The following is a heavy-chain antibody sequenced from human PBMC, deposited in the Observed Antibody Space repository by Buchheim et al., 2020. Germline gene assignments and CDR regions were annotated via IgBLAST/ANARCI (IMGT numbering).Heavy chain of an antibody. V-gene: IGHV3-30*03. Sequence: QVQLVESGGGVVQPGRSLRLSCAASGFTFSSYGMHWVRQAPGKGLEWVAVISYDGSIKYYADSVKGRFTISRDNSKNTLYLQMNSLRAEDTAVYYCNSQAAVFDYWGQGTL. J-gene: IGHJ4*02. CDR1: GFTFSSYG. CDR2: ISYDGSIK. CDR3: NSQAAVFDY. D-gene: IGHD6-13*01.